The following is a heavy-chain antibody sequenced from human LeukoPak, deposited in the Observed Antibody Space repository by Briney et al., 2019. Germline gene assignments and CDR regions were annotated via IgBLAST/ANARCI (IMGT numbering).Heavy chain of an antibody. CDR2: IGTAGDT. CDR3: ARDLPVAAADF. Sequence: PGGSLRLSCAASGFTFSSYDMHWVRQAIGKGLEWVSAIGTAGDTYYPGSVKGRFTISRENAKNSLYLQMNSLRAEDTALYYCARDLPVAAADFWGQGTLVTVSS. D-gene: IGHD6-13*01. V-gene: IGHV3-13*01. CDR1: GFTFSSYD. J-gene: IGHJ4*02.